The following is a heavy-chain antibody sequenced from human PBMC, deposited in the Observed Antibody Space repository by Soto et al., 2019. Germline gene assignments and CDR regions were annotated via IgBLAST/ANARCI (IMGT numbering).Heavy chain of an antibody. D-gene: IGHD2-2*01. CDR1: GGTFSSYA. CDR3: ARVVPGAEAWFGP. CDR2: ISLYSDGT. Sequence: ASVKVSCKASGGTFSSYAITWVRQAPGQPLEWLGWISLYSDGTNYAQKFQGRVSMTTDTSTTTAYMELRSLRSDDTAVYYCARVVPGAEAWFGPWGQGTLVTVSS. J-gene: IGHJ5*02. V-gene: IGHV1-18*01.